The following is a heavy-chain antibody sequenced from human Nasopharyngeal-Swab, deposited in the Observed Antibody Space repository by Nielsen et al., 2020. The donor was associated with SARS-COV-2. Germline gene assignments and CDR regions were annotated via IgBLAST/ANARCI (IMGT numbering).Heavy chain of an antibody. CDR2: TLPDGKKK. CDR3: SRDPSIAVAGRGLGMDV. CDR1: GFSFNTYA. V-gene: IGHV3-30*04. D-gene: IGHD6-19*01. J-gene: IGHJ6*04. Sequence: GGSLRLSCVASGFSFNTYAIHWVRQAPGQGLEWVSVTLPDGKKKYYADSVRGRFTTSRDNSKNTVYLQLNSLTVEDTAVYYCSRDPSIAVAGRGLGMDVWGNGTTVTVSS.